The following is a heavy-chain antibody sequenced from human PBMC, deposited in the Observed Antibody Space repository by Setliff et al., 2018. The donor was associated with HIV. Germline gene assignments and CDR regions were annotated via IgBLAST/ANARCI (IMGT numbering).Heavy chain of an antibody. CDR3: ARLNYYNSSGYFQH. J-gene: IGHJ1*01. Sequence: PSETLSLTCTVSGGSISSYYWSWIRQPPGKGLEWIGYIYYSGSTNYNPSLKSRVTISVDTSKNQFSLKLSSVTAADTAVYYCARLNYYNSSGYFQHWGQGTLVTSPQ. CDR2: IYYSGST. D-gene: IGHD3-22*01. V-gene: IGHV4-59*01. CDR1: GGSISSYY.